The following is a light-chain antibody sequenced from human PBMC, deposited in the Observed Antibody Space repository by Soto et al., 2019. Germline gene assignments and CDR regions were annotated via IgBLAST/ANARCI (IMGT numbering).Light chain of an antibody. CDR1: SSDVGGYDH. CDR3: CSFARTNNSV. J-gene: IGLJ1*01. Sequence: QSVLTQPPSASGSLGQSVTISCTGTSSDVGGYDHVSWYQHHPGKAPKLMIFEVYKRPSGVPDRFSGSKTGNTASLAVSGLQAEGEAEYYCCSFARTNNSVFGPESKVTVL. V-gene: IGLV2-8*01. CDR2: EVY.